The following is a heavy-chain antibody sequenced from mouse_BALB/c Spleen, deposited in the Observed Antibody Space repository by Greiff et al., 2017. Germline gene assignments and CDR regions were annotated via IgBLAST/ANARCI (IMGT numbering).Heavy chain of an antibody. V-gene: IGHV5-12-2*01. D-gene: IGHD2-10*01. Sequence: EVQLQESGGGLVQPGGSLKLSCAASGFTFSSYTMSWVRQTPEKRLEWVAYISNGGGSTYYPDTVKGRFTISRDNAKNTLYLQMSSLKSEDTAMYYCARPYYGKGGFAYWGQGTLVTVSA. CDR1: GFTFSSYT. CDR3: ARPYYGKGGFAY. CDR2: ISNGGGST. J-gene: IGHJ3*01.